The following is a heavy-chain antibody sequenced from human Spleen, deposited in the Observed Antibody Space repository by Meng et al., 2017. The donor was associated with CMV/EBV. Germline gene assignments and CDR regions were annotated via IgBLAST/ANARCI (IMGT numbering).Heavy chain of an antibody. CDR3: ARVPDSRAPEDDY. D-gene: IGHD6-6*01. J-gene: IGHJ4*02. V-gene: IGHV1-69*05. CDR1: GGTFSSSA. CDR2: IIPMFRKP. Sequence: CTASGGTFSSSAINWVRQAPGHGLEWIGNIIPMFRKPNYAQKFQGRVTITTGESSGTVFMELSSLTLDDTAIYFCARVPDSRAPEDDYWGQGTLVTVSS.